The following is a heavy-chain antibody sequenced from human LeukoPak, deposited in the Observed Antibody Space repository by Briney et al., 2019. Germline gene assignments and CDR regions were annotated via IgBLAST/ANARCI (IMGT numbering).Heavy chain of an antibody. V-gene: IGHV3-73*01. CDR2: TRSEANSYAT. J-gene: IGHJ4*02. Sequence: GGSLRLSCAASGFTFSGSAMHWVRQASGKGLEWIGRTRSEANSYATAYTASVKGRFTISRDDSKNTAYLQMNSLKTEDTAVYYCTGLGRDDYVWGSHTQDYWGQGTLVTVSS. CDR1: GFTFSGSA. D-gene: IGHD3-16*01. CDR3: TGLGRDDYVWGSHTQDY.